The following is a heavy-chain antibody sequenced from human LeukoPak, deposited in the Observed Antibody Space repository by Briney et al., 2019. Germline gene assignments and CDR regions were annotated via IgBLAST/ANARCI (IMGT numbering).Heavy chain of an antibody. CDR1: GYSLTELS. D-gene: IGHD6-19*01. Sequence: ASVKVSCKVSGYSLTELSMHWVRQAPGKGLEWMGGFDPEDGETIYAQKFQGRATMTEDTSTDTAYMELSSLRSEDTAVYYCARLSSLGSGTYYYYYYMDVWGKGTTVTISS. CDR3: ARLSSLGSGTYYYYYYMDV. CDR2: FDPEDGET. J-gene: IGHJ6*03. V-gene: IGHV1-24*01.